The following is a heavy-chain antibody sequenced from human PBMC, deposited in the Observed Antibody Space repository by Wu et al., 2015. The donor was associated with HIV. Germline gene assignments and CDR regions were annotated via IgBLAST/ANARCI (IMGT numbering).Heavy chain of an antibody. D-gene: IGHD2-2*01. CDR3: ARETLGFCTGTSCPSQLLDI. CDR1: GDTFSTYA. V-gene: IGHV1-69*13. CDR2: VIPIFTTA. Sequence: QVQLVQSGAEVKKPGSSVKVSCKTSGDTFSTYAITWVRQAPGQGLEWMGRVIPIFTTANYAQKFQGRVTITADESTRTAYMELSRQESADTAVYYCARETLGFCTGTSCPSQLLDIWGQGTMVTVSS. J-gene: IGHJ3*02.